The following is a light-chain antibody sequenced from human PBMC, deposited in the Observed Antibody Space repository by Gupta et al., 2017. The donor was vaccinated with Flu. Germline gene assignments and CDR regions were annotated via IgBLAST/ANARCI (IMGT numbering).Light chain of an antibody. CDR2: EDN. Sequence: SYELTQPPSVSVYPGQTARITCSGDALPKKYAYWYQQKSGQAPVLVIYEDNKRPSGIPERFSGSSSGTMATLTISGAQVEDEADYYCYSTDNSGNHRGVFGGGTKLTVL. CDR1: ALPKKY. J-gene: IGLJ2*01. V-gene: IGLV3-10*01. CDR3: YSTDNSGNHRGV.